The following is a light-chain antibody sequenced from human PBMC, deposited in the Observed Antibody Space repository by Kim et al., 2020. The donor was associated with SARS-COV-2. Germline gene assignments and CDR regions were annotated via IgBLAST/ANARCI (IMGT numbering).Light chain of an antibody. CDR3: QAWDSSTYV. CDR2: QDS. CDR1: KLGDKY. V-gene: IGLV3-1*01. J-gene: IGLJ1*01. Sequence: SVSPGQTASITCSGDKLGDKYACWYQQKPGQSPVLGIYQDSKRPSGIPERFSGSNSGNTATLTISETQAMDEADYYCQAWDSSTYVFGTGTKVTVL.